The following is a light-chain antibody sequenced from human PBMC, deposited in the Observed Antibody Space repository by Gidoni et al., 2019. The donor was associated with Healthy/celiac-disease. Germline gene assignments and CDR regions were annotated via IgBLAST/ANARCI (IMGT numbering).Light chain of an antibody. Sequence: EIVLTQSPDTLSLSPGERATLSCRASRSVNNYLAWYQYKPGQAPRLLIYDASKRATGIPARFSGSGSATDFTLTISSLEPEDVGIYYCQRRNDWPRITFGGGTKLEI. CDR1: RSVNNY. CDR3: QRRNDWPRIT. V-gene: IGKV3-11*01. CDR2: DAS. J-gene: IGKJ4*01.